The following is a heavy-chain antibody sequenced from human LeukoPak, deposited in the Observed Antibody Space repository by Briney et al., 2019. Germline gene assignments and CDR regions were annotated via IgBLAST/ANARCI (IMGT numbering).Heavy chain of an antibody. J-gene: IGHJ6*03. CDR3: ARDVGYCSGGSCYWGYYYYMDV. Sequence: SQTLSLTCTVSGGSISSGSYYWSWIRQPAGKGREWIGRIYTSGSTNYNPSLKSRVTISVDTSKNQFSLKLSSVTAADTAVYYCARDVGYCSGGSCYWGYYYYMDVWGKGTTVTVSS. D-gene: IGHD2-15*01. V-gene: IGHV4-61*02. CDR1: GGSISSGSYY. CDR2: IYTSGST.